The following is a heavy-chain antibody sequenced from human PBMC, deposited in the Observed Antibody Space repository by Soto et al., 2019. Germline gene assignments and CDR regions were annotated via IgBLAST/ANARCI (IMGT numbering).Heavy chain of an antibody. D-gene: IGHD3-16*01. J-gene: IGHJ4*02. Sequence: SETLSLTCTVSGASMNSYYGSWARQPPGKGLEWIGYMFYSGSSNYNSSLKSRVTISVDTSKNQFSLKLSSVTAADTAVYYCVRSGHSFGRVIWGLGTLVTVSS. CDR2: MFYSGSS. CDR3: VRSGHSFGRVI. V-gene: IGHV4-59*01. CDR1: GASMNSYY.